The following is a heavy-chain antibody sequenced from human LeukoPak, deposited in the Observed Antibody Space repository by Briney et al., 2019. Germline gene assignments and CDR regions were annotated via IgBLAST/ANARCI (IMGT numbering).Heavy chain of an antibody. CDR1: GFTFSNYW. V-gene: IGHV3-7*01. D-gene: IGHD3-3*01. J-gene: IGHJ4*02. CDR2: ISEDGRDK. Sequence: GGSLRLSCAASGFTFSNYWMSWIRQAPGKGLEWAAHISEDGRDKYYVDSVKGRFTISRDNAKNSLYLQMNSLRVEDTAVYYCARDFWSGSPDWGQGTLVTVSS. CDR3: ARDFWSGSPD.